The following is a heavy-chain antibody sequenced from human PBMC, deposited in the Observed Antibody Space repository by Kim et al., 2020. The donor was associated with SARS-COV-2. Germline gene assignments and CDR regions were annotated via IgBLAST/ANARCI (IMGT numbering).Heavy chain of an antibody. V-gene: IGHV3-30*03. CDR2: ITNDGTSK. D-gene: IGHD1-1*01. CDR3: ARVRVGTDIDH. J-gene: IGHJ1*01. CDR1: GITFSRSG. Sequence: GGSLRLSCVASGITFSRSGMNWVRHAPGKGLDWVALITNDGTSKDYTDAVKGRFTISRDNSKNTLYLQMNTLRGEDTAVYYCARVRVGTDIDHWGQGALVRVPS.